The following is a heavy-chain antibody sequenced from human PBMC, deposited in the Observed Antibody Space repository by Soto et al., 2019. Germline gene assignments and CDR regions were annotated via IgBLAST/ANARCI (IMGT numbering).Heavy chain of an antibody. CDR1: GGTFSSYA. Sequence: QVQLVQSGAEVKKPGSSVKVSCKASGGTFSSYAISWVRQAPGQGLEWMGGIIPIFGTANYAQKFQGRVTITADESTSTAYMELSSLRSEDTAVYYCAIDSLRITIFGVVSSMDVWGQGTTVTVSS. D-gene: IGHD3-3*01. J-gene: IGHJ6*02. V-gene: IGHV1-69*01. CDR3: AIDSLRITIFGVVSSMDV. CDR2: IIPIFGTA.